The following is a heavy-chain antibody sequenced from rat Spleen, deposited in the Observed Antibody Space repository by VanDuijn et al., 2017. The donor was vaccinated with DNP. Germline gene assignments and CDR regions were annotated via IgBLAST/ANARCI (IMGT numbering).Heavy chain of an antibody. D-gene: IGHD3-1*01. CDR3: ARGSTSIYWYFDF. Sequence: QVQLEESGPGLMQPSETLSLTCTVSGFSLTSNGVGWVRQPLGKGMVWMGTIWAGETTHYNSAVQSRLSISRDTSKRQVFLKMNSLKSEDTATYYCARGSTSIYWYFDFWGPGTMVTVSS. CDR2: IWAGETT. V-gene: IGHV2-72*01. CDR1: GFSLTSNG. J-gene: IGHJ1*01.